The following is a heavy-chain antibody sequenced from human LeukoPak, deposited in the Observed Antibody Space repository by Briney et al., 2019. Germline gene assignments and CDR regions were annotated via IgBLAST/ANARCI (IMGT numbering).Heavy chain of an antibody. CDR1: GFTFSGYW. CDR2: INTDGSSA. D-gene: IGHD5-18*01. J-gene: IGHJ4*02. V-gene: IGHV3-74*01. Sequence: GGSPRLSCAASGFTFSGYWMHWVRQAPGKGLVWVSRINTDGSSAWYADSVKGRFTISRDNAKNTLYLQMNSLRAEDTALYYCAREMDIAMAFDYWGQGTMVTVSS. CDR3: AREMDIAMAFDY.